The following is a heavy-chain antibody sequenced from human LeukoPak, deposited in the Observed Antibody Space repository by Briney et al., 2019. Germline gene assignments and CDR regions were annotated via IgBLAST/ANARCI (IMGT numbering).Heavy chain of an antibody. Sequence: GGSPRLSCAASGFTFSSYAMHWVRQAPGKGLEWVAVISYDRSNKYYADSVKGRFTISRDNSKNTLYLKMNSLRAEDTAVYYCARVVAPYDILTYFDYWGQGTLVTVSS. CDR2: ISYDRSNK. J-gene: IGHJ4*02. V-gene: IGHV3-30*04. CDR1: GFTFSSYA. CDR3: ARVVAPYDILTYFDY. D-gene: IGHD3-9*01.